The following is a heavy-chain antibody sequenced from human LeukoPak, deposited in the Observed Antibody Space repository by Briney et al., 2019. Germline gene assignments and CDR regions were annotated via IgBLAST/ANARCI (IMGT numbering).Heavy chain of an antibody. CDR1: GFIFRNYG. D-gene: IGHD7-27*01. V-gene: IGHV3-30*02. CDR2: INYDGSSK. CDR3: ARDGRRHWDFDY. Sequence: GGSLRLSCEASGFIFRNYGMHWVRQAPGKGLQWVAFINYDGSSKYNGDSVKGRFTISRDNSKNTIYMQMNSLRAGDTALYYCARDGRRHWDFDYWGQGTLVTVSS. J-gene: IGHJ4*02.